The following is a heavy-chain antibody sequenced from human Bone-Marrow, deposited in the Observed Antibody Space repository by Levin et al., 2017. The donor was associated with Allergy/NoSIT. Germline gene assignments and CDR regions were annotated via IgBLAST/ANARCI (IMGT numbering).Heavy chain of an antibody. D-gene: IGHD6-6*01. CDR1: GFSFSAYA. J-gene: IGHJ4*02. V-gene: IGHV3-23*01. CDR2: ISGSDGST. Sequence: GGSLRLSCVASGFSFSAYAMTWVRQAPGKGLEWVSAISGSDGSTYYADSVKGRFTISRDNSKNTLSLQMTSLRAEDTAMYFCAKGHAIAARPGVNYDSWGQGTLVSVSS. CDR3: AKGHAIAARPGVNYDS.